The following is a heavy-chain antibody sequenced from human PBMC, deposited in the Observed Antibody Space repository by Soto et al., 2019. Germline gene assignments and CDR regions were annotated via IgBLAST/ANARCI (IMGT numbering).Heavy chain of an antibody. CDR1: GGTFSSYA. CDR3: ARCLDSSGWYQNWFDP. CDR2: IIPIFGTA. D-gene: IGHD6-19*01. V-gene: IGHV1-69*13. J-gene: IGHJ5*02. Sequence: ASVKVSCKASGGTFSSYAISWVRQAPGQGLEWMGGIIPIFGTANYAQKFQGRVTITADESTSTAYMELSSLRSEDTAVYYCARCLDSSGWYQNWFDPWGQGTQVTVSS.